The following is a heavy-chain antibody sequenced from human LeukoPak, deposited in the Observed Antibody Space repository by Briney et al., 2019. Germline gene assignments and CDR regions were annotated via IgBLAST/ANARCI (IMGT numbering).Heavy chain of an antibody. J-gene: IGHJ5*02. CDR2: IYYSGST. CDR3: ASSGDSWFGELSGWFDP. Sequence: SETLSLTCTVSGGSISSSSYYWGWIRQPPGKGLEWIGSIYYSGSTNYNPSLKSRVTISVDTSKNQFSLKLSSVTAADTAVYYCASSGDSWFGELSGWFDPWGQGTLVTVSS. V-gene: IGHV4-39*07. CDR1: GGSISSSSYY. D-gene: IGHD3-10*01.